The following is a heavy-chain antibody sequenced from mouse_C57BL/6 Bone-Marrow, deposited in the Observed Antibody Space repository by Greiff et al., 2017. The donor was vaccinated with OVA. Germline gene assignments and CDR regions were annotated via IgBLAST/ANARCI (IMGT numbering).Heavy chain of an antibody. V-gene: IGHV1-52*01. CDR1: GYTFTSYW. J-gene: IGHJ2*01. CDR3: ARSTGTGVDY. CDR2: IDPSDSET. Sequence: VKLQQPGAELVRPGSSVKLSCKASGYTFTSYWMHWVKQRPIQGLEWIGNIDPSDSETHYNQKFKDKATLTVDKSSSTAYLQRSSLTSEDSAVYYSARSTGTGVDYWGQGTTLTVSS. D-gene: IGHD4-1*01.